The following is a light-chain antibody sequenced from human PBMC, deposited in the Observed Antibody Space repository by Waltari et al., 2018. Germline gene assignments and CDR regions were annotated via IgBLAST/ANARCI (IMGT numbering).Light chain of an antibody. J-gene: IGKJ3*01. Sequence: IVLTQSPGTLSLSPGESATLSCRASQSVSSSFLAWYQQKPGQAPRLLIYGASTRATGIPDRFSGSVSGTDFTLTISRLEPEDFAVYYCQQYGSSPFTFGPGTKLDIK. CDR2: GAS. V-gene: IGKV3-20*01. CDR3: QQYGSSPFT. CDR1: QSVSSSF.